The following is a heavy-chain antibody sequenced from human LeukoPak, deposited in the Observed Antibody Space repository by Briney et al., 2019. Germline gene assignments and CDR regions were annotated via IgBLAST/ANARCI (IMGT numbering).Heavy chain of an antibody. J-gene: IGHJ5*02. D-gene: IGHD2-2*01. CDR2: IFASGRT. CDR3: ARALIHCSSTSCQESWFDP. V-gene: IGHV4-4*07. Sequence: SETLSLTCTVSGGSISPYYWSWIRQSAGKGLEWIGRIFASGRTNHNPSLKSRVTMSVDTSKNQFSLKLSSVTAADTAVYYCARALIHCSSTSCQESWFDPWGQGTLVTVSS. CDR1: GGSISPYY.